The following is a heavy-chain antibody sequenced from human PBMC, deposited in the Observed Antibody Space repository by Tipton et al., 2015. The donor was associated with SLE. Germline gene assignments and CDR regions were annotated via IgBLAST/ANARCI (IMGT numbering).Heavy chain of an antibody. J-gene: IGHJ3*02. CDR1: GGSISSYY. Sequence: TLSLTCTVSGGSISSYYWSWIRQPPGKGLEWIGEINHSGSTNYNPSLKSRVTISVDTSKNQFSLKLSSVTAADTAVYYCARGTFPAAGAFDIWGQGTMVTVSS. V-gene: IGHV4-34*01. CDR3: ARGTFPAAGAFDI. CDR2: INHSGST. D-gene: IGHD2-2*01.